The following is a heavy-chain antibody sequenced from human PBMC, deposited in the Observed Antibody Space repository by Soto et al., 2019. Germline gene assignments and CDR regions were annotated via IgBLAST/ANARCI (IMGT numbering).Heavy chain of an antibody. CDR2: IWYDGSNK. V-gene: IGHV3-33*01. CDR3: ARDLVPHDYSNYNWFDP. J-gene: IGHJ5*02. Sequence: QVQLVESGGGVVQPGRSLRLSCAASGFTFSSYGMHWVRQAPGKGLEWVAVIWYDGSNKYYADSVKGRFTISRDKSKNTLYLQMNSLRAEDTAVYYCARDLVPHDYSNYNWFDPWGQGTLVTVSS. CDR1: GFTFSSYG. D-gene: IGHD4-4*01.